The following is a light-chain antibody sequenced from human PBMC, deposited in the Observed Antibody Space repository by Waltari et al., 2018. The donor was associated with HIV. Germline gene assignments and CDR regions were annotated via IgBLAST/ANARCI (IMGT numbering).Light chain of an antibody. Sequence: DILMTQSPPSLSASVGGKVTITCRASQAIGDLLSWYRQKSGRAPELLIYGASFLESGVPSKFSGRGAGTTFIFTINSLQPEDSATYDCQQFTSLPITFGPGTTVDIK. CDR1: QAIGDL. CDR2: GAS. CDR3: QQFTSLPIT. V-gene: IGKV1-33*01. J-gene: IGKJ3*01.